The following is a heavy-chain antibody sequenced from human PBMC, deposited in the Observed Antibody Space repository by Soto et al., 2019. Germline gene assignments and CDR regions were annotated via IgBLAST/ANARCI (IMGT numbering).Heavy chain of an antibody. CDR2: ISGSGGST. V-gene: IGHV3-23*01. J-gene: IGHJ6*02. CDR1: GYTFSSYA. Sequence: EVQLLESGGGLVQPGGSLRRSCAASGYTFSSYAMSWVRQAPGKGLEWVSAISGSGGSTYDADSVKGRFTISRDNSKNTLYLKMNSLRAEDTAVYYCAKDFAGYCSGGSCYSSGDVWGQGTTVTVSS. CDR3: AKDFAGYCSGGSCYSSGDV. D-gene: IGHD2-15*01.